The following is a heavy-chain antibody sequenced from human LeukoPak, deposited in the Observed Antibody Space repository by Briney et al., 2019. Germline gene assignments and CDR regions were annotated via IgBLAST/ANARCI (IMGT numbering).Heavy chain of an antibody. CDR2: MYPGDSDT. D-gene: IGHD6-13*01. CDR3: ARGDSIAGGAFDI. CDR1: GYSFTSYW. V-gene: IGHV5-51*01. J-gene: IGHJ3*02. Sequence: PGESLKISCKGSGYSFTSYWIGWVRQIPGKGLEWMGIMYPGDSDTRYSPPFQGQVTISADKSISTAYLQWSSLKASDTAMYYCARGDSIAGGAFDIWGQGTMVTVSS.